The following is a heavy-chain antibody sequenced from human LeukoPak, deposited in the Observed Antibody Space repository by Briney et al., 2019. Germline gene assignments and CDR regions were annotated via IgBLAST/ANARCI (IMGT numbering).Heavy chain of an antibody. V-gene: IGHV1-18*01. Sequence: ASVKVSCKASGYTFTTYGISWVRQAPGQGLEWMGWISAYNGNTYYAQKHQGRVTMTIDTSTGTAYMELRGLRSDDTAIYYCARDLKSAASYWGQGTLVSVSS. D-gene: IGHD6-13*01. CDR1: GYTFTTYG. J-gene: IGHJ4*02. CDR2: ISAYNGNT. CDR3: ARDLKSAASY.